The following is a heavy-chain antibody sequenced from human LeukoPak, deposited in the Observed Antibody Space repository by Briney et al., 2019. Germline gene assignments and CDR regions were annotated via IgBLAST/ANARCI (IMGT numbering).Heavy chain of an antibody. CDR1: GYTFTSHG. J-gene: IGHJ4*02. V-gene: IGHV1-18*01. Sequence: VASVKVSCKASGYTFTSHGISWVRQAPGQGLEWMGWISAHNGNTNYAQKLQGRVTMTTDTSTSTAYMELRSLRSDDTAVYYCAMYLEWPSKEYYFDYWGQGALVTVSS. D-gene: IGHD3-3*01. CDR2: ISAHNGNT. CDR3: AMYLEWPSKEYYFDY.